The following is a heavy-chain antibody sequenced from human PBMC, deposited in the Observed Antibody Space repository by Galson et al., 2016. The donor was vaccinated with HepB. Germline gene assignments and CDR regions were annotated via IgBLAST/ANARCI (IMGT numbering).Heavy chain of an antibody. V-gene: IGHV3-30-3*01. D-gene: IGHD1-26*01. Sequence: SLRLSCAASEFPFNNCPLHWVRQAPGKGLEWVAVLSHDGVTKFYADSVRARFTISRDKSKTTVYLQMDGLSAEDTAVYYCAREWELGGYFDYWGQGTLVTVSS. J-gene: IGHJ4*02. CDR3: AREWELGGYFDY. CDR1: EFPFNNCP. CDR2: LSHDGVTK.